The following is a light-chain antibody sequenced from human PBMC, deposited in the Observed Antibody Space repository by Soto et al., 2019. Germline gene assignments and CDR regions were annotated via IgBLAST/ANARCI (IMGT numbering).Light chain of an antibody. V-gene: IGKV3-15*01. CDR3: QKYYQWPLT. Sequence: EIEMTQSPATLSVSPGDRATLSCRASQSVSSTLAWYQQIPGQAPRLLLYGTSTRATGIPSRFSGSGSGTDFTLTISSLQSEDFAFYYCQKYYQWPLTFGGGTKVEVK. CDR1: QSVSST. J-gene: IGKJ4*01. CDR2: GTS.